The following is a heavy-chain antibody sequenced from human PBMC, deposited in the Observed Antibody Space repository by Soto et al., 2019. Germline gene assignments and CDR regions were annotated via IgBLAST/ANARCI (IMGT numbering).Heavy chain of an antibody. Sequence: EVQLVESGGGLVQPGGSLRLSCAASGFTFSGSWMHWVRQAPGKGLVWVSRINGDGSGTSYADFVKGRFTISRDDAKNTLFLQMNGLRAEDTAVYYWARGIFGLGTANDYWGQGTLVTVSS. CDR1: GFTFSGSW. CDR3: ARGIFGLGTANDY. D-gene: IGHD3-3*01. CDR2: INGDGSGT. V-gene: IGHV3-74*01. J-gene: IGHJ4*02.